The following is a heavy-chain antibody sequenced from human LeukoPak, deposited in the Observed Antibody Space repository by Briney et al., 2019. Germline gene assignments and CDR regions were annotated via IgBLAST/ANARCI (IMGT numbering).Heavy chain of an antibody. CDR2: ISAYNGNT. CDR3: ARERWLQLRNYDY. CDR1: GSTFSSYA. Sequence: ASVKVSCKASGSTFSSYAISWVRQAPGQGLEWMGWISAYNGNTNYAQKLQGRVTMTTDTSTSTAYMELRSLRSDDTAVYYCARERWLQLRNYDYWGQGTLVTVSS. J-gene: IGHJ4*02. D-gene: IGHD5-24*01. V-gene: IGHV1-18*01.